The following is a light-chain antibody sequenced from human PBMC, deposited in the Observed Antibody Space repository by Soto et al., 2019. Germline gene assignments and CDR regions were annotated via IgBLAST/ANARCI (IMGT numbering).Light chain of an antibody. CDR1: SGHSSYA. Sequence: QAVVTQSPSASASLGASVKLTCTLSSGHSSYAIAWHQQQPEKGPRYLMKLNSDGSHSKGDGIPDRFSGSSSGAERYLTISSHQSEDEANYYCQTWGTGIQVFGGGTKLTVL. CDR3: QTWGTGIQV. CDR2: LNSDGSH. J-gene: IGLJ2*01. V-gene: IGLV4-69*01.